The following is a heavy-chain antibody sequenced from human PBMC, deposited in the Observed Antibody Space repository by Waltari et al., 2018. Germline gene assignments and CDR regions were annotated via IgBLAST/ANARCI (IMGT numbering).Heavy chain of an antibody. CDR1: GFAFRSHV. CDR3: ARDLGAAADH. CDR2: IGTGGDA. V-gene: IGHV3-13*01. J-gene: IGHJ4*02. Sequence: EVQLVQSGGGFVQPGGSLRLSCAGSGFAFRSHVMSWVRQAPGKGLEWVSAIGTGGDAYYADSVRGRFTISRDNAKNSLYLQMISLRAEDMAVYYCARDLGAAADHWGQGTLVTVSS. D-gene: IGHD6-13*01.